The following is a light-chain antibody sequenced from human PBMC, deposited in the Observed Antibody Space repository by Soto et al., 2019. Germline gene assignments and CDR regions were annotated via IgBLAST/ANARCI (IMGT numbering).Light chain of an antibody. CDR3: QQYKKYPLT. Sequence: DIQMTQSPSSVSASVGDRVTITCQASQGISRSLAWYQQKPGKAPKLLIYSASSLQSGVPSRFSGSGSGTEFTLTISSLQPDDFATYYCQQYKKYPLTFGGGTKVDIK. J-gene: IGKJ4*01. CDR2: SAS. CDR1: QGISRS. V-gene: IGKV1D-16*01.